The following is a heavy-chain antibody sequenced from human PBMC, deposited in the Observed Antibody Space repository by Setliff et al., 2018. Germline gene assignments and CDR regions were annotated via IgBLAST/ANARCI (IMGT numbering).Heavy chain of an antibody. CDR1: GFNFISFG. V-gene: IGHV1-69*05. D-gene: IGHD3-22*01. CDR3: ARDKGYDSSGYYFYYYYYMDV. Sequence: SVKVSCKTSGFNFISFGFSWVRQAPGQGLEWMGGTIPIFGTANYAQKFQGRVTITTDDSTNTAYMELSSLRSEDTAVYYCARDKGYDSSGYYFYYYYYMDVWGKGTTVTVSS. CDR2: TIPIFGTA. J-gene: IGHJ6*03.